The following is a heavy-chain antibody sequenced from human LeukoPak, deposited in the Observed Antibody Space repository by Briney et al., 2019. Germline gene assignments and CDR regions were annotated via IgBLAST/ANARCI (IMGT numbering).Heavy chain of an antibody. CDR2: IYTSGTT. D-gene: IGHD3-10*01. CDR1: GGSISSSNYY. CDR3: ARGLWFGDENPPYFDY. Sequence: SGTLSLTCTVSGGSISSSNYYWSWIRQPAGKGLEWIGRIYTSGTTNYNPSLKSRVTISIDTSKNQFSLKLSSVTAADTAVYYCARGLWFGDENPPYFDYWGQGTLVTASS. V-gene: IGHV4-61*02. J-gene: IGHJ4*02.